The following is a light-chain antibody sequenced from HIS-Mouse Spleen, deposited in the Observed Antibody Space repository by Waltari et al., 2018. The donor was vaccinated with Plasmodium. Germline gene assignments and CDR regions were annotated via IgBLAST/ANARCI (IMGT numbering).Light chain of an antibody. Sequence: QSALTQPASVSGSPGQSITISCTGTSSDVWSYNLFSWYQQHPGKAPKLMIYEGSKRPSGVSNRFSGSKSGNTASLTIAGLQAEDEADYYCQSADSSGTYVVFGGGTKLTVL. J-gene: IGLJ2*01. CDR3: QSADSSGTYVV. V-gene: IGLV2-23*01. CDR2: EGS. CDR1: SSDVWSYNL.